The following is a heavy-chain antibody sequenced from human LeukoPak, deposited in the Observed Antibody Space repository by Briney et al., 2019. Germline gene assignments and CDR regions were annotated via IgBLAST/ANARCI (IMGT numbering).Heavy chain of an antibody. V-gene: IGHV3-66*02. CDR2: IYSGGDT. J-gene: IGHJ4*02. D-gene: IGHD6-13*01. CDR3: TRGPGSTWYSDY. Sequence: GGSLRLSCAASGFTVSSNYMSWVRQAPGKGLEWVSVIYSGGDTYYADSVKGRFTISRDNSKNTLYRQMNSLRPEDTAVYYCTRGPGSTWYSDYWGQGILVTVSS. CDR1: GFTVSSNY.